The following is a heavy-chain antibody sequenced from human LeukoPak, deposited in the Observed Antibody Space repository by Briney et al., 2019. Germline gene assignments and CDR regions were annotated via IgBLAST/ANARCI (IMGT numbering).Heavy chain of an antibody. V-gene: IGHV4-59*01. CDR1: GGSISRYY. J-gene: IGHJ4*02. D-gene: IGHD3-10*01. CDR2: IYYSGST. CDR3: ARVRVLMVRGVISLPYYFDY. Sequence: SETLSLTCTVSGGSISRYYWSWIRQPPGKGLEWIGYIYYSGSTNYNPSLKSRVTISVDTSKNQFSLKLSSVTAADTAVYYCARVRVLMVRGVISLPYYFDYWGQGTLVTVSS.